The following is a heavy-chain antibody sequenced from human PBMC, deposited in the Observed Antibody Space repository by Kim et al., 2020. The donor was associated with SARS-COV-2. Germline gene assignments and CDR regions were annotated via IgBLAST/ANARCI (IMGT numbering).Heavy chain of an antibody. CDR3: ARGALLLWFGRSR. D-gene: IGHD3-10*01. J-gene: IGHJ4*02. CDR1: GFTFSSYW. V-gene: IGHV3-7*03. Sequence: GGSLRLSCAASGFTFSSYWMSWVRQAPGKGLEWVANIKQDGSEKYYVDSVKGRFTISRDNAKNSLYLQMNSLRAEDTAVYYCARGALLLWFGRSRRGQGTLVTVSS. CDR2: IKQDGSEK.